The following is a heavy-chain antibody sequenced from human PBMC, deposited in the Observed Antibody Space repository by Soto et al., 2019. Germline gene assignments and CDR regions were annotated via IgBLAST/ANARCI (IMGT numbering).Heavy chain of an antibody. CDR2: IYHSGST. Sequence: SETLSLTCAVSGGSISSGGYSWGWIRQPPGKGLEGMGYIYHSGSTYYNPSLKSRVTISVDRSKNQFSLELSSVTAADTAVYYCARGPWKVRFKASNGYFDYWGQGTLVTVSS. D-gene: IGHD1-1*01. CDR1: GGSISSGGYS. CDR3: ARGPWKVRFKASNGYFDY. V-gene: IGHV4-30-2*01. J-gene: IGHJ4*02.